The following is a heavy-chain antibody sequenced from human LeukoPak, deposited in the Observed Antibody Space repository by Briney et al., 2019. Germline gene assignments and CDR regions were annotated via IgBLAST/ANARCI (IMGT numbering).Heavy chain of an antibody. D-gene: IGHD6-13*01. Sequence: SETLSLTCTVSGGSISNYYWSWIRQSPGKGLDWIGYIYRGSTNYNPSLKSRVTISVDTSKNQVSLRLTSATATGTAVYYCARHAANPAAGTAPFDSWGQGTLVTVSS. CDR3: ARHAANPAAGTAPFDS. J-gene: IGHJ4*02. CDR2: IYRGST. CDR1: GGSISNYY. V-gene: IGHV4-59*08.